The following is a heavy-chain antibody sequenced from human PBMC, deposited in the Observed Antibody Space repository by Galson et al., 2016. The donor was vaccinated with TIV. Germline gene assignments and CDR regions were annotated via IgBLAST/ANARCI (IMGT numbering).Heavy chain of an antibody. Sequence: SCKASGNIFTRDYVHWVRQAPGQGLEWMGVIDPTYGGTTFAQKFQALVTMTRDTSTSTVYMEVSGLKSDDTAVYYCIRDPGRLRDFWGQGTLVTVSS. J-gene: IGHJ4*02. CDR1: GNIFTRDY. D-gene: IGHD3-10*01. CDR3: IRDPGRLRDF. V-gene: IGHV1-46*03. CDR2: IDPTYGGT.